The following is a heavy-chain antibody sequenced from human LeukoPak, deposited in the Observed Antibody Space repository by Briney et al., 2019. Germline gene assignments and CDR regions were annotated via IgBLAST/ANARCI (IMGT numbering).Heavy chain of an antibody. V-gene: IGHV3-7*01. CDR3: GREQRGTLTGYYVDY. Sequence: PGGSLRLSCAASGFIFRSYWMSWVRQAPGKGLEWVANIKQDGSEKYYVDSVKGRFTVSRDNSNNALYLQMNSLRAEDTAVHYCGREQRGTLTGYYVDYWGQGALVTVSS. J-gene: IGHJ4*02. CDR1: GFIFRSYW. CDR2: IKQDGSEK. D-gene: IGHD3-9*01.